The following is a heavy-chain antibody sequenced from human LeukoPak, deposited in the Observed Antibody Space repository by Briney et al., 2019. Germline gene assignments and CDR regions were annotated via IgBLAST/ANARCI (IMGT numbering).Heavy chain of an antibody. CDR3: ARDEGVAARPLTGPRSQYYYYYGMDV. CDR2: IIPIFGTA. J-gene: IGHJ6*02. V-gene: IGHV1-69*13. Sequence: GASVKVSCKASGGTFISYAISWVRQAPGQGLEWMGGIIPIFGTANYAQKFQGRVTITADESTSTAYMELSSLRSEDTAVYYCARDEGVAARPLTGPRSQYYYYYGMDVWGQGTTVTVSS. CDR1: GGTFISYA. D-gene: IGHD6-6*01.